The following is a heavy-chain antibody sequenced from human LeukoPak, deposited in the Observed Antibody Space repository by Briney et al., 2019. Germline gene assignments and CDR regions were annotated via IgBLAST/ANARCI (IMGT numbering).Heavy chain of an antibody. V-gene: IGHV4-34*01. J-gene: IGHJ4*02. CDR2: INHSGST. CDR1: GGSSSGYY. CDR3: ARNIVATIRVPYYFDY. D-gene: IGHD5-12*01. Sequence: PSETLSLTCAVYGGSSSGYYWSWIRQPPGKGLEWIGEINHSGSTNYNPSLKSRVTISVDTSKNQFSLKLSSVTAADTAVYYCARNIVATIRVPYYFDYWGQGTLVTVSS.